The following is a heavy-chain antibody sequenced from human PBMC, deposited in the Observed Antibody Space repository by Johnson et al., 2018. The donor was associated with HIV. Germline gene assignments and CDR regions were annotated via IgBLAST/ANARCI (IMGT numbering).Heavy chain of an antibody. V-gene: IGHV3-30*03. CDR2: ISYDGSNK. CDR3: ARGGIIHDAFDI. D-gene: IGHD1-1*01. J-gene: IGHJ3*02. Sequence: HVQLVESGGGVVQPGRSMRLSCAASGFTFSSFGMHWVRQAPGKGLEWVAVISYDGSNKYFADSVKGRFTISRDNSKNTLYLQMSSLRAEDTAVYYCARGGIIHDAFDIWGQGTMVTVSS. CDR1: GFTFSSFG.